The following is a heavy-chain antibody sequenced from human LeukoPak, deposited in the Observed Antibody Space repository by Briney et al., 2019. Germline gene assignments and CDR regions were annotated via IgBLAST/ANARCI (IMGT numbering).Heavy chain of an antibody. CDR3: ARGLATRPDWFDP. CDR1: GGSLSSGTFY. Sequence: PSETLSLTCTVSGGSLSSGTFYWSWIQQPAGKGLEWIGRIHTSGSANSNPSLKSRVTISVDTSKNQLSLNLTSVTAADTAVYYCARGLATRPDWFDPWGQGTLVTVSS. D-gene: IGHD6-6*01. V-gene: IGHV4-61*02. CDR2: IHTSGSA. J-gene: IGHJ5*02.